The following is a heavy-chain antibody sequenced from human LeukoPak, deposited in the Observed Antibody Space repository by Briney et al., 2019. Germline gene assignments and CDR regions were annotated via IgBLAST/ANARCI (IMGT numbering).Heavy chain of an antibody. Sequence: GWSLILSCAASGFTFSNAWMSWVRKAPGNGLEWFGRIKRKTDGGTTDYAAPVKGRFTISRDDSKNTLYLQMNSLKTEDTAVYYCTTERIGTYYDFWSGYYTGYFDYWGQGTLVTVSS. CDR1: GFTFSNAW. CDR3: TTERIGTYYDFWSGYYTGYFDY. D-gene: IGHD3-3*01. CDR2: IKRKTDGGTT. J-gene: IGHJ4*02. V-gene: IGHV3-15*01.